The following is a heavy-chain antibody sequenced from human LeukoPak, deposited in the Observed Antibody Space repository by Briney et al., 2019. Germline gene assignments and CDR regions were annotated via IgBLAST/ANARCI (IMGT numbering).Heavy chain of an antibody. CDR1: GGSISSYY. J-gene: IGHJ4*02. CDR3: ARWESSSSNDY. Sequence: SETLSLTCTVSGGSISSYYWSWIRQPPGKGLEWIGYIYYSGSTNYNPSLKSRVTISVDTSKNQFSLKLSSVTAADTAVYYCARWESSSSNDYWGQGTLVTVSS. CDR2: IYYSGST. D-gene: IGHD6-13*01. V-gene: IGHV4-59*08.